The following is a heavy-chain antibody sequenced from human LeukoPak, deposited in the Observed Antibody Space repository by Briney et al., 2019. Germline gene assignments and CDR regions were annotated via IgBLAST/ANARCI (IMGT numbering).Heavy chain of an antibody. CDR3: AGGPTVYGMDV. Sequence: GESLKISCKDSGYSFTNYWIGWVRQMPGKGLEWMGIIYPGDSHTRYSPSFQGQVTISADKSIGTAYLQWSGLKASDTAIYYCAGGPTVYGMDVWGQGTTVTVSS. J-gene: IGHJ6*02. D-gene: IGHD2-15*01. V-gene: IGHV5-51*01. CDR2: IYPGDSHT. CDR1: GYSFTNYW.